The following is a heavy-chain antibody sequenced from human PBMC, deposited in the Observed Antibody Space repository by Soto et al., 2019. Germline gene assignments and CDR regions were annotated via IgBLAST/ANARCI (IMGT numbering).Heavy chain of an antibody. V-gene: IGHV1-2*02. Sequence: QVQLVQSGAEVKKPGASVKVSCKASGYTFTGYYMHWVRQAPGQGLEWMGWINPNSGGTNYAQKFQGRVTMTRDTSISTAYMELSRLRSDDTAVEYCARAVTIFGVVRAFDIWGQGTMVTASS. J-gene: IGHJ3*02. D-gene: IGHD3-3*01. CDR2: INPNSGGT. CDR3: ARAVTIFGVVRAFDI. CDR1: GYTFTGYY.